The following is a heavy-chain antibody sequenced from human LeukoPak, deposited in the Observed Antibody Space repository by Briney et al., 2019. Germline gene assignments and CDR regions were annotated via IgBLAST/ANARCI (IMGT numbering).Heavy chain of an antibody. CDR2: ISGSGGRT. D-gene: IGHD6-19*01. Sequence: GGSLRLSCAAPGFTLSSYAMSWVRQAPGKGLEWVSAISGSGGRTNYADSVKGRFTISRDNPKNTLYLQMNSLRAEDTAVYYCGKIVWYSSGWSRGYFDYWGQGTMVTVSS. J-gene: IGHJ4*02. CDR3: GKIVWYSSGWSRGYFDY. V-gene: IGHV3-23*01. CDR1: GFTLSSYA.